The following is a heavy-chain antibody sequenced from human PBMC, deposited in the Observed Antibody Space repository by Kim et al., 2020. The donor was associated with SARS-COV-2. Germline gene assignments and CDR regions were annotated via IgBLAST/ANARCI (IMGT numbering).Heavy chain of an antibody. Sequence: SETLSLTCTVSGGSISSYYWSWIRQPPGKGLEWIGYIYYSGSTNYNPSLKSRVTISVDTSKNQFSLKLSSVTAADTAVYYCAREGGHQMATINPFDYWGQGTLVTVSS. CDR1: GGSISSYY. CDR3: AREGGHQMATINPFDY. V-gene: IGHV4-59*01. CDR2: IYYSGST. J-gene: IGHJ4*02. D-gene: IGHD5-12*01.